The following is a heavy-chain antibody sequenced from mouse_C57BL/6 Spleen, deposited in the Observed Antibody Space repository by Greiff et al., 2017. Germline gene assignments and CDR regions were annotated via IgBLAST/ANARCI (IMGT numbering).Heavy chain of an antibody. CDR1: GFSLTGYG. V-gene: IGHV2-6*03. D-gene: IGHD2-5*01. Sequence: VKLVESGPGLVAPSQSLSITCTASGFSLTGYGVHWVRQPPGKGLEWLGVIWSDGSTTDNSALKSRLSISKDNSKSQVFLKMNSLQTDDTAMYYCASPAYYSNYEFAYWGQGTLVTVSA. CDR2: IWSDGST. CDR3: ASPAYYSNYEFAY. J-gene: IGHJ3*01.